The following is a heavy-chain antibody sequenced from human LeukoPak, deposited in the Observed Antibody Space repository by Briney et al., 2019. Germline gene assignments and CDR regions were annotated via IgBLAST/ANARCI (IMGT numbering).Heavy chain of an antibody. CDR2: FYSGGST. CDR1: GFTVSSNY. D-gene: IGHD2-15*01. V-gene: IGHV3-53*01. J-gene: IGHJ6*03. Sequence: PGGSLRLSCAASGFTVSSNYMSWVRQAPGKGLEWVSVFYSGGSTYYADSVKGRFTISRDNSKNTLYLQMNSLRAEDTAVYYCARVLGYCSGGSCPHYYYYYYMDVWGKGTTVTVSS. CDR3: ARVLGYCSGGSCPHYYYYYYMDV.